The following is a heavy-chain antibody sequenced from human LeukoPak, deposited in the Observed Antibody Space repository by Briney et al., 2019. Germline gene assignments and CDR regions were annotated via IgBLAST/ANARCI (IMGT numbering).Heavy chain of an antibody. Sequence: SVKVSCKASGGTFSSYAISWVRQAPAQGLEWMGGIIPIFGTANYAQKFQGRVTITADESTSTAYMELSSLRSEDTAVYYCARGETTESYYYYYMDVWGKGTTVTISS. CDR2: IIPIFGTA. J-gene: IGHJ6*03. D-gene: IGHD4-17*01. CDR3: ARGETTESYYYYYMDV. CDR1: GGTFSSYA. V-gene: IGHV1-69*13.